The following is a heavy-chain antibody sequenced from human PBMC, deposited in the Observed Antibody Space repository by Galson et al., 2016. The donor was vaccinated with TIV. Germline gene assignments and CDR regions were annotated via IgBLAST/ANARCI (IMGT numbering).Heavy chain of an antibody. J-gene: IGHJ4*02. V-gene: IGHV4-38-2*02. CDR3: ARDNRNSHGSGSYYAFDS. CDR2: IYHSGTS. CDR1: GYSISSGYY. Sequence: SETLSLTCDVSGYSISSGYYWGWIRQPPGKGLQWIGSIYHSGTSYYNPSLKSRVTMSRDTSTSQFSLNLGSVTAADTAVYYCARDNRNSHGSGSYYAFDSWGQGILVTVSS. D-gene: IGHD3-10*01.